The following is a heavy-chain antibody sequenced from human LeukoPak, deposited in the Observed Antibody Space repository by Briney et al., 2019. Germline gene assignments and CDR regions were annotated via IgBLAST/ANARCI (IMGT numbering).Heavy chain of an antibody. CDR1: GGSIRSYY. J-gene: IGHJ5*02. Sequence: ETLSLTCTVSGGSIRSYYWSWVRQAPGKGLEWVSAISGSGGSTYYADSVKGRFTISRDNSKNTLYLQMNSLRAEDTAVYYCAKDRGGPYYDYVWGSYRIDPWGQGTLVTVSS. D-gene: IGHD3-16*01. CDR3: AKDRGGPYYDYVWGSYRIDP. V-gene: IGHV3-23*01. CDR2: ISGSGGST.